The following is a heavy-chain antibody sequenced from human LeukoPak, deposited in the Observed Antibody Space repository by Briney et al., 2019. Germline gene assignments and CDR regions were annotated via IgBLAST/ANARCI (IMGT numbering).Heavy chain of an antibody. CDR1: GFTFSSYA. Sequence: PGGSLRLSCAASGFTFSSYAMSWVRQAPGKGLEWVSAISGSGGSTYYADSVKGRFTISRDNSKNTLYLQMNSLRAEDTAVYYCAKAADSSGWYAGYYFDYWGQGTLVTVSS. CDR3: AKAADSSGWYAGYYFDY. CDR2: ISGSGGST. D-gene: IGHD6-19*01. V-gene: IGHV3-23*01. J-gene: IGHJ4*02.